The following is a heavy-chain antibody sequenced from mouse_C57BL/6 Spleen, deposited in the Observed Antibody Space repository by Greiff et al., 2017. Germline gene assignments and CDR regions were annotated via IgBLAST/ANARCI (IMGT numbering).Heavy chain of an antibody. J-gene: IGHJ4*01. Sequence: QVQLQQSGPELVKPGASVKLSCKASGYTFTSYDINWVKQRPGQGLEWIGWIYPRAGSTKYNEKFKGKATLTVDTSSSTAYMELHSLTSEDSAVYFCARDHSNYGPYAMDYWGQGTSVTVSS. D-gene: IGHD2-5*01. CDR1: GYTFTSYD. CDR3: ARDHSNYGPYAMDY. V-gene: IGHV1-85*01. CDR2: IYPRAGST.